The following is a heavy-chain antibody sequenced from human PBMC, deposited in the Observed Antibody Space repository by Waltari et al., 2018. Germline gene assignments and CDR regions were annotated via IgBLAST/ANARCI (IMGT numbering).Heavy chain of an antibody. CDR1: GFTFSSYS. CDR2: ISSSSSYI. D-gene: IGHD4-4*01. Sequence: EVQLVESGGGLVKPGGSLRLSCAASGFTFSSYSMNWVRHAPGKGLEWVSSISSSSSYIYYADSVKGRFTISRDNAKNSLYLQMNSLRAEDTAVYYCARDPSYSNYFDYWGQGTLVTVSS. CDR3: ARDPSYSNYFDY. V-gene: IGHV3-21*01. J-gene: IGHJ4*02.